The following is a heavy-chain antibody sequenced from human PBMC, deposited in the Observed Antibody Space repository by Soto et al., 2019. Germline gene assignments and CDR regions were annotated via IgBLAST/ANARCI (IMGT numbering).Heavy chain of an antibody. J-gene: IGHJ4*02. CDR2: ISGSAGST. Sequence: HPGGSLRLSCAAAGFTFSSYAMSWVRQAPGKGLEWVSGISGSAGSTYNAASVKARFTISRDNSKNTLYLQMDSLRAEDTAVYYCAKGGYSGYELFAYWGQGTRVPVSS. D-gene: IGHD5-12*01. V-gene: IGHV3-23*01. CDR3: AKGGYSGYELFAY. CDR1: GFTFSSYA.